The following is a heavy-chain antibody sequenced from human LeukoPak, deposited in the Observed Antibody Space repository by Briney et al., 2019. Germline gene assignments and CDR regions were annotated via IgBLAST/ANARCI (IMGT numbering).Heavy chain of an antibody. CDR2: IYYSGST. D-gene: IGHD1-1*01. CDR1: GGSISSYY. J-gene: IGHJ4*02. V-gene: IGHV4-59*01. Sequence: SETLSLTCTVSGGSISSYYWSWIRQPPGKGLEWIGYIYYSGSTNYNPSLKSRVTISVDTSKNQFSLKLSSVAAADTAVYYCARGKTGTTFGYWGQGTLVTVSS. CDR3: ARGKTGTTFGY.